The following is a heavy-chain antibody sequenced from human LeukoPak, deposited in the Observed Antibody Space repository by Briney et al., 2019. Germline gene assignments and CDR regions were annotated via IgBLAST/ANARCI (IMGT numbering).Heavy chain of an antibody. CDR2: ISGSGGST. D-gene: IGHD2-21*02. Sequence: GGSLRLSCAASGFTFSSYAMSWVRQAPGKGLEWVSAISGSGGSTYYADSVKGRFTISRDNSKNTLYLQMNSLRAEDTAMYYCGRDMRDGGVCSDYWGQGTLVTVSS. CDR1: GFTFSSYA. V-gene: IGHV3-23*01. J-gene: IGHJ4*02. CDR3: GRDMRDGGVCSDY.